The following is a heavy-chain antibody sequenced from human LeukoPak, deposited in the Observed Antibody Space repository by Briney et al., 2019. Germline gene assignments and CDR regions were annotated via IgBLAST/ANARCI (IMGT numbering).Heavy chain of an antibody. CDR3: ARVPPNYYDFSGNYYGAFDI. J-gene: IGHJ3*02. CDR2: IYYSGST. CDR1: GGSISSSSYY. D-gene: IGHD3-22*01. V-gene: IGHV4-39*07. Sequence: KSSETLSLTCTVSGGSISSSSYYWGWIRQPPGKGLEWIGSIYYSGSTYYNPSLKSRVTISVDTSKNQLSLKVNSVTAADTAVYYCARVPPNYYDFSGNYYGAFDIWGQGTMVTVSS.